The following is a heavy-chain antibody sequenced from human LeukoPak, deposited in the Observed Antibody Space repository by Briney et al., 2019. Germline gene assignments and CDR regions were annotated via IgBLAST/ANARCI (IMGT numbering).Heavy chain of an antibody. J-gene: IGHJ4*02. Sequence: SETLSLTCTVSGYSISSGYYWGWIRQPPGKGLEWIGSIYHSGSTYYNPSLKSRVTISVDTSKNQFSLKLSSVTAADTAVYYCAREDFAYYSSSHWGQGTLVTVSS. D-gene: IGHD6-13*01. CDR2: IYHSGST. CDR3: AREDFAYYSSSH. CDR1: GYSISSGYY. V-gene: IGHV4-38-2*02.